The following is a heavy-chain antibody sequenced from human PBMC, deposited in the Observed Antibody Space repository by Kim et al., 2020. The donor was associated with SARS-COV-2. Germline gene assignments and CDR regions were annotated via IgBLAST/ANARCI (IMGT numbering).Heavy chain of an antibody. D-gene: IGHD2-2*01. CDR2: IYTSGST. V-gene: IGHV4-61*02. Sequence: SETLSLTCTASGGSISSGSYYWSWIRQPAGKGLEWIGRIYTSGSTNYNPSLKSRVTISVDTSKNQFSLKLSSVTAADTAVYYCARYLPVHYFDYWGQGTLVTVSS. CDR3: ARYLPVHYFDY. CDR1: GGSISSGSYY. J-gene: IGHJ4*02.